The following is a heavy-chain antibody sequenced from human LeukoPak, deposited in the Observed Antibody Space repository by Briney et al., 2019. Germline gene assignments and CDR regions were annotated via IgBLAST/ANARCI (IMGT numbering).Heavy chain of an antibody. J-gene: IGHJ3*02. V-gene: IGHV4-59*01. CDR3: ARVDCSGGSCYAFDI. CDR1: GGSISSYY. CDR2: IYYSGST. D-gene: IGHD2-15*01. Sequence: SETLSLTCTVSGGSISSYYWSWIRQPPGKVLEWIGYIYYSGSTNYNPSLKSRVTISVDTSKNQFSLKLSSVTAADTAVYYCARVDCSGGSCYAFDIWGQGTMVTVSS.